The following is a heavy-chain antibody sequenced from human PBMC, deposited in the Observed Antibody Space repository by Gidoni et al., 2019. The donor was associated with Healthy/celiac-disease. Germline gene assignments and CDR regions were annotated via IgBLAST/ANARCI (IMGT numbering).Heavy chain of an antibody. V-gene: IGHV3-15*01. CDR1: GFTFSNAW. Sequence: EVQLVESGGGLVKPGGSLRLSCAASGFTFSNAWMSWVRQAPGKGLEWVGRIKSKTDGGTTDYAAPVKGRFTISRDDSKNTLYLQMNSLKTEDTAVYYCTTDQHYYDSSGYYWPRRGAFDIWGQGTMVTVSS. CDR3: TTDQHYYDSSGYYWPRRGAFDI. CDR2: IKSKTDGGTT. J-gene: IGHJ3*02. D-gene: IGHD3-22*01.